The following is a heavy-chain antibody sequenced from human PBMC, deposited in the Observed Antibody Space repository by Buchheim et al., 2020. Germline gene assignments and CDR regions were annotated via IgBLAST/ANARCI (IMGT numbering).Heavy chain of an antibody. Sequence: QITLKESGPTLVKSTQTLTLTCTFSGFSLTSTGVAVGWIRQPPGKALEWLAHIYWDDDRRYSASLKSRLIITKDTSRHQVLLTMKNMDPADTATYYCVHLNSAYENAIKWFDPWGQGILGTVSS. D-gene: IGHD3-22*01. CDR3: VHLNSAYENAIKWFDP. CDR1: GFSLTSTGVA. CDR2: IYWDDDR. V-gene: IGHV2-5*02. J-gene: IGHJ5*02.